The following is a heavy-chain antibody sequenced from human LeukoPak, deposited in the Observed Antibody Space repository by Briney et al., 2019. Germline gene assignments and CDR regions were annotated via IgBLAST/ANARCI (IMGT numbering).Heavy chain of an antibody. J-gene: IGHJ4*02. CDR3: VKDVSLGFCSGGSCSAHFDH. CDR2: ISWNSGSI. D-gene: IGHD2-15*01. V-gene: IGHV3-9*03. Sequence: SLRLSCAASGFIFADYAMHWVRQAPGKGLEWVSGISWNSGSIVYVDSVKGRFTISRDNAKNALYLQMLSLPPDDIALYYCVKDVSLGFCSGGSCSAHFDHWGQGTLVTVSS. CDR1: GFIFADYA.